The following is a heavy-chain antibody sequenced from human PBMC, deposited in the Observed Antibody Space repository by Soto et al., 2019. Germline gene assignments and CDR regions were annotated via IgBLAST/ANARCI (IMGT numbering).Heavy chain of an antibody. V-gene: IGHV1-58*02. D-gene: IGHD2-15*01. CDR2: IVVASGQT. J-gene: IGHJ6*02. CDR3: SADRPDIGVGWWV. CDR1: GSGFISSG. Sequence: ASVKVSCKASGSGFISSGIQWVRQAHGQRLEWIGWIVVASGQTNYAQNFRVRVAITRYTSTATAYIELTGLTSDDTAVYFCSADRPDIGVGWWVWGQGTTVTVSS.